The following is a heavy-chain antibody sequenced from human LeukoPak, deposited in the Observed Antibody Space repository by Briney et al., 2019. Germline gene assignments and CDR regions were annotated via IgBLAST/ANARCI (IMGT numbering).Heavy chain of an antibody. CDR1: GFTFSNYA. J-gene: IGHJ4*02. Sequence: GGSLRLFCAASGFTFSNYAMRWVRQAQGKGLEWVSAITSSGSSTYYADSVKGRFTISRDNSKNTLYLQMNSLRAEDTAVYYCAKEKGFSSGWEHFDYWGQGTLVTVSS. V-gene: IGHV3-23*01. CDR2: ITSSGSST. D-gene: IGHD6-19*01. CDR3: AKEKGFSSGWEHFDY.